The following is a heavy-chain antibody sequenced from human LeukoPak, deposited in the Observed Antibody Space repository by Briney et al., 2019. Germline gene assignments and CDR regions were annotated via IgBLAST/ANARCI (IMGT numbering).Heavy chain of an antibody. D-gene: IGHD3-9*01. V-gene: IGHV3-64*01. CDR1: GFTFTTYI. J-gene: IGHJ3*02. CDR2: VVGNGGTT. Sequence: GGSLRLSCEASGFTFTTYIIHWVRQAPGKGLEYVSAVVGNGGTTYYANSVKGRFTISRDNSKNTLYLQMNSLRAEDTAVYYCAKGRYYDSGNAFDIWGQGTLVTVSS. CDR3: AKGRYYDSGNAFDI.